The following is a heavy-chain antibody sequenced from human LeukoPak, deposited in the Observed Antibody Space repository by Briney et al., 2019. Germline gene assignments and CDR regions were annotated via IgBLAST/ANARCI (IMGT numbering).Heavy chain of an antibody. CDR1: DDSFSSHY. CDR3: ARDLVTVTKGFDI. J-gene: IGHJ3*02. Sequence: PSEPLSLTCAVSDDSFSSHYWTWIRQPPGKGLEWLGYISYIGSTNYNPSLKSRVTISIDPSRNQFSLWLSSVPAADTAVYYCARDLVTVTKGFDIWGEGTMVSVSS. V-gene: IGHV4-59*11. D-gene: IGHD4-17*01. CDR2: ISYIGST.